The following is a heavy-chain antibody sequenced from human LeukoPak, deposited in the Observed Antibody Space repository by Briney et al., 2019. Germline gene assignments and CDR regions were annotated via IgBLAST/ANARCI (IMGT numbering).Heavy chain of an antibody. CDR1: GGSINSRSSY. CDR3: ARYEAVAGVFDY. V-gene: IGHV4-39*07. Sequence: QASETLSLTCTVSGGSINSRSSYWGWVRQSPGKGLEWIGSVYYNGPTYYNPSLMSRITISRDTSKNQFSLKLTSVTAADTAVYYCARYEAVAGVFDYWGQGTLVTVSS. CDR2: VYYNGPT. D-gene: IGHD6-19*01. J-gene: IGHJ4*02.